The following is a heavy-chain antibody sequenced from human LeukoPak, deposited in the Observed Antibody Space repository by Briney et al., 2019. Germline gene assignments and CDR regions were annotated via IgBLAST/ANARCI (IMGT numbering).Heavy chain of an antibody. Sequence: PGRSLRLSCAASGFTFSSYGMSWVRQAPGKGLEWVSAISGSGGSTYYADSVKGRFTISRDNSKNTLYLQMNSLRAEDTAVYYCAKAGLRYFDWLPRRLTYYYYYMDVWGKGTTVTISS. CDR3: AKAGLRYFDWLPRRLTYYYYYMDV. V-gene: IGHV3-23*01. J-gene: IGHJ6*03. D-gene: IGHD3-9*01. CDR1: GFTFSSYG. CDR2: ISGSGGST.